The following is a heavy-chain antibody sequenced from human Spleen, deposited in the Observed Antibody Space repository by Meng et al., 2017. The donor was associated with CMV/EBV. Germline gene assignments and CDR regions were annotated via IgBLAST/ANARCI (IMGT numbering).Heavy chain of an antibody. CDR2: ISVYTDNT. CDR1: GYTFTSNY. J-gene: IGHJ4*02. Sequence: ASVKVSCKASGYTFTSNYMHWVRQAPGQGLEWMGWISVYTDNTSSAQKYQGRLTMTTDTSTSTAYMEVRSLRSDDTAVYYCARDSPSLYSSSPGIDFWGQGTLVTVSS. D-gene: IGHD6-6*01. CDR3: ARDSPSLYSSSPGIDF. V-gene: IGHV1-18*04.